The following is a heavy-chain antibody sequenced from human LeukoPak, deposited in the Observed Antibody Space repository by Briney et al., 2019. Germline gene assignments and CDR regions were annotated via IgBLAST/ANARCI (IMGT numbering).Heavy chain of an antibody. V-gene: IGHV3-7*03. CDR3: ARYGQLGD. D-gene: IGHD6-6*01. J-gene: IGHJ4*02. CDR1: GFTFSSYW. Sequence: GVSLRLSCVTSGFTFSSYWMSWVRQAPGKGLEWVALIKQDGSEKYYVDSVKGRFTMSRDNAESSLYLQMNSLRVEDTAMYYCARYGQLGDWGRGTLVTVSS. CDR2: IKQDGSEK.